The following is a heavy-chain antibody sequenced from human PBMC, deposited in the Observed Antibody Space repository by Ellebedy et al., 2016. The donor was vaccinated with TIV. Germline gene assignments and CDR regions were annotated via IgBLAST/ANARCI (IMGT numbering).Heavy chain of an antibody. D-gene: IGHD3-3*01. J-gene: IGHJ5*02. Sequence: SETLSLTCSVSGDSIISSAYYWGWIRQPPGKGLEWIGSISYSGYTQYNPPLKSRVTMSVDTSKNQFSLKLSSVTAADTAVFYCARHRWSDELAYEDWFDPWGQGTLVTVSS. V-gene: IGHV4-39*01. CDR2: ISYSGYT. CDR3: ARHRWSDELAYEDWFDP. CDR1: GDSIISSAYY.